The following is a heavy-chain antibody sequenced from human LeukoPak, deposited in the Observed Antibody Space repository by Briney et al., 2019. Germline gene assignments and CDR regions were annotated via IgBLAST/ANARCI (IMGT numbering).Heavy chain of an antibody. CDR1: GGTFSSYA. CDR2: IIPIFGTA. V-gene: IGHV1-69*13. Sequence: SVKVSCKASGGTFSSYAISWMRQAPGQGLEWMGGIIPIFGTANYAQKFQGRVTITADESTSTAYMELSSLRSEDTAVYYCARGIIYYDSSGPSDYWGQGTLVTVSS. J-gene: IGHJ4*02. D-gene: IGHD3-22*01. CDR3: ARGIIYYDSSGPSDY.